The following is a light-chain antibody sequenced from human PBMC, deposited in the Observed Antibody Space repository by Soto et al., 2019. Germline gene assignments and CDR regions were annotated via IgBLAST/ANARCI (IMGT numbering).Light chain of an antibody. CDR1: QGIRNE. V-gene: IGKV1-17*01. CDR3: LQHNSYPWP. J-gene: IGKJ1*01. Sequence: DIQMTQSPSSLSASVGDRVTITCRASQGIRNELGWYQQKPGKAPKRLIYAASSLQSGVPSRFSGSGSGTEFTLTITSLQPEDFATYYGLQHNSYPWPFGQGTKVEIK. CDR2: AAS.